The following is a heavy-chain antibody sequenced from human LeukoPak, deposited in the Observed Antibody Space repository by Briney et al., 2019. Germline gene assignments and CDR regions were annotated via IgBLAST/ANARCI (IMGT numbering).Heavy chain of an antibody. D-gene: IGHD6-19*01. CDR2: IYTSGST. J-gene: IGHJ4*02. CDR3: ARQITYSSGWYYFDY. CDR1: GRSISSYY. V-gene: IGHV4-4*07. Sequence: SETLSLTCTVSGRSISSYYWSWIRQPAGKGLEWIGRIYTSGSTNYNPSLKSRVTMSVDTSKNQFSLELSSVTAADTAVYYCARQITYSSGWYYFDYWGQGTLVTVSS.